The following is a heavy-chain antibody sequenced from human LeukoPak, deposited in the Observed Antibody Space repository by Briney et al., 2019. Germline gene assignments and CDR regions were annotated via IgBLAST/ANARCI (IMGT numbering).Heavy chain of an antibody. Sequence: GASVKVSCKASGGTFSSYAISWVRQAPRQGLEWMGGIIPIFGTANYAQKFQGRVTITADESTSTAYMELSSLRSEDTAVYYCARAGTITYYYYYMDVWGKGTTVTVSS. V-gene: IGHV1-69*13. CDR3: ARAGTITYYYYYMDV. D-gene: IGHD1-1*01. CDR2: IIPIFGTA. J-gene: IGHJ6*03. CDR1: GGTFSSYA.